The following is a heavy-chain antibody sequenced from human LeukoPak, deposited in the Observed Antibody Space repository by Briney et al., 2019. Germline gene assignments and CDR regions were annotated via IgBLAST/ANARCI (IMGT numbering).Heavy chain of an antibody. J-gene: IGHJ4*02. CDR3: ARELGYCSSTSCYGFDY. CDR1: GGSISSYY. Sequence: PSETLSLTCTVSGGSISSYYWSWIRQPPGKGLEWIGYIYYSGSTNYNPSLKSRVTISVDTSKNQFSLKLSSVTAADTAVYYCARELGYCSSTSCYGFDYWGQGTLVTVSS. D-gene: IGHD2-2*01. CDR2: IYYSGST. V-gene: IGHV4-59*12.